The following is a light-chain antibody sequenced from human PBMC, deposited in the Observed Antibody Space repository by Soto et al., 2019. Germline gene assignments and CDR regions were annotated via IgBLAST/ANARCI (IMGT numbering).Light chain of an antibody. J-gene: IGLJ1*01. CDR1: KLKYTY. Sequence: SSELTQPPSVSVSPGQTASITCSGDKLKYTYTSWYQQRPGQSPVLVIYEYNKRPSGIPERFSGSNSGNTVTMTIPGTQDMDEADYYCQAWDRGTVVFGGGTKVTVL. CDR2: EYN. V-gene: IGLV3-1*01. CDR3: QAWDRGTVV.